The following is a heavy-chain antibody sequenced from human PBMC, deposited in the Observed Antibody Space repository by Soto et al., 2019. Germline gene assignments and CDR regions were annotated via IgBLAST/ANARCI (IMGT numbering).Heavy chain of an antibody. J-gene: IGHJ6*02. CDR1: GYIFTNYW. D-gene: IGHD4-4*01. CDR3: ARHTVTTGDYYYGMDV. V-gene: IGHV5-10-1*01. Sequence: PGESLKISCNVSGYIFTNYWISWVRQMPGKGLEWMGRIDPSDSYTNYSPSFQGHVTISADKSISTAYLQWSSLKASDTAMYYCARHTVTTGDYYYGMDVWGQGTTVTVSS. CDR2: IDPSDSYT.